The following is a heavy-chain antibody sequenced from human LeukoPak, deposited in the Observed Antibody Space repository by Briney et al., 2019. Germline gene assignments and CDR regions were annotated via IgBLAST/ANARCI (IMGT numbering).Heavy chain of an antibody. CDR3: ARIYNTISSSSDAFDI. Sequence: SETLSLTCTVSGGSISSSSYYWGWIRQPPGKGLEWIGSIYYSGSTYYNPSLKSRVTISVDTSKNQFSLKLSSVTAADTAVYYCARIYNTISSSSDAFDIWGQGTMVTVSS. V-gene: IGHV4-39*07. D-gene: IGHD6-6*01. J-gene: IGHJ3*02. CDR2: IYYSGST. CDR1: GGSISSSSYY.